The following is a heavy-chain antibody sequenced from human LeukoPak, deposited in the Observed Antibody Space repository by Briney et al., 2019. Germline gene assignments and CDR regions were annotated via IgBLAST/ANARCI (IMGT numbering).Heavy chain of an antibody. CDR1: GFTFSSYA. CDR3: ARADRSGWHLDAFDI. J-gene: IGHJ3*02. V-gene: IGHV3-23*01. CDR2: ISGSGGST. D-gene: IGHD6-19*01. Sequence: GGSLRLSCAASGFTFSSYAMSWVRQAPGKGLEWVSAISGSGGSTYYADSVKGRFTISRDNSKNTLYLQMNSLRAEDTAVYYCARADRSGWHLDAFDIWGQGTKVTVSS.